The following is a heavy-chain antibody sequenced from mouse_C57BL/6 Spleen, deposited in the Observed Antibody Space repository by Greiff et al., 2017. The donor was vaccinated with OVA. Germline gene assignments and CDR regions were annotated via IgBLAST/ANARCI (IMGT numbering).Heavy chain of an antibody. D-gene: IGHD2-4*01. CDR3: ARNDYDCFDY. CDR2: ISSGSSTI. J-gene: IGHJ2*01. V-gene: IGHV5-17*01. Sequence: EVNVVESGGGLVKPGGSLKLSCAASGFTFSDYGMHWVRQAPEKGLEWVAYISSGSSTIYYADTVKGRFTISRDNAKNTLFLQMTSLRSEDTAMYYCARNDYDCFDYWGQGTTLTVSS. CDR1: GFTFSDYG.